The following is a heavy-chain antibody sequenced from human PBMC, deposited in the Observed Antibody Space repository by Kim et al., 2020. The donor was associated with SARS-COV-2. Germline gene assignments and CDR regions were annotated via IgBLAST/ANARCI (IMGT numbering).Heavy chain of an antibody. CDR1: GFTFTGHA. J-gene: IGHJ4*02. Sequence: ASVKVSCKASGFTFTGHAVNWVRQAPGQGLEWMGWIQTSTGNPTYAQGFTGRFVFSLDTSVSTAYLQISSLKAEDTAVYYCLFGLPAPSNYWGQGTLVTV. CDR3: LFGLPAPSNY. CDR2: IQTSTGNP. D-gene: IGHD2-2*01. V-gene: IGHV7-4-1*02.